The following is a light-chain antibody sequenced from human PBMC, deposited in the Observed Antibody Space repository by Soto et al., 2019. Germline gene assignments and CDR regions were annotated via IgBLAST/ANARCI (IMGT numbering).Light chain of an antibody. CDR2: GAS. Sequence: EIVLTQSPGTLSLSPGERATLSCMASQSVSSSYLTWYQQKPGQAPRLLIYGASGRATGIPDRFSGSGSGTDFTLTISRLEPEDFAVYYCQQYGYSLFTFGPGTKVDIK. J-gene: IGKJ3*01. CDR1: QSVSSSY. CDR3: QQYGYSLFT. V-gene: IGKV3-20*01.